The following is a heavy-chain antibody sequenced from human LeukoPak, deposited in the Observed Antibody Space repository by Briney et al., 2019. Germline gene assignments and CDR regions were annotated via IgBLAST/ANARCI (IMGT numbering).Heavy chain of an antibody. J-gene: IGHJ4*02. CDR2: ISWDGGST. CDR1: GFTFDDYA. D-gene: IGHD6-19*01. Sequence: GGSLRLSCAASGFTFDDYAMHWVRQAPGKGLEWVSLISWDGGSTYYADSVKGRFTISRDNSKNSLYLQMNSLRAEDTALYYCAKDQYSSGWSHGGFDYWGQGTLVTVSS. V-gene: IGHV3-43D*03. CDR3: AKDQYSSGWSHGGFDY.